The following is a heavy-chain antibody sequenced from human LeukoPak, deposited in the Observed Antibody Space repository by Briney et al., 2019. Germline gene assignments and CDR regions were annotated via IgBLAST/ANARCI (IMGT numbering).Heavy chain of an antibody. CDR1: GGSISSYY. Sequence: SETLSLTCTVSGGSISSYYWSWIRQPPGKGLEWIGYIYYSGSTNYNPSLKSRVTISVDTPKNQFSLKLSSVTAADTAVYYCARDRGLGHDYWGQGTLVTVSS. J-gene: IGHJ4*02. D-gene: IGHD3-16*01. CDR3: ARDRGLGHDY. CDR2: IYYSGST. V-gene: IGHV4-59*01.